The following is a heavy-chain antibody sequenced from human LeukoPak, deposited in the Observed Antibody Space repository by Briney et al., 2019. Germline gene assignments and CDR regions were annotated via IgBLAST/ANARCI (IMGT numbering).Heavy chain of an antibody. CDR1: GYTFTGQY. J-gene: IGHJ6*03. D-gene: IGHD7-27*01. Sequence: GASVKVSCKASGYTFTGQYMHWVRQAPGQGLEWMGWISAYNGNTNYAQKLQGRVTMTTDTSTSTAYMELRSLRSDDTAVYYCARRGLFYDPALTGYMDVWGKGTTVTVSS. V-gene: IGHV1-18*01. CDR2: ISAYNGNT. CDR3: ARRGLFYDPALTGYMDV.